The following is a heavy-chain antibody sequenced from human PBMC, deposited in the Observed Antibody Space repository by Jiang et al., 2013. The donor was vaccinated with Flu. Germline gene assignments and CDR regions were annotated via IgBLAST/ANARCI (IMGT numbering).Heavy chain of an antibody. Sequence: QTLSLTCAISGDSVSSNSASWNWIRQSPSRGLEWLGRTYYRSKWYSDYAVSVKSRVTINPDTSKNQFSLQLNSVTPEDTAAYYCARRNSAYDHFDYWGQGTLVTVSS. J-gene: IGHJ4*02. CDR1: GDSVSSNSAS. D-gene: IGHD5-12*01. CDR3: ARRNSAYDHFDY. V-gene: IGHV6-1*01. CDR2: TYYRSKWYS.